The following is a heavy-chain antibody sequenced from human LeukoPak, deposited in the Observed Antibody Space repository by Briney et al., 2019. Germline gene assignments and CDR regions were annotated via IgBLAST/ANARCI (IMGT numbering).Heavy chain of an antibody. J-gene: IGHJ4*02. CDR1: QYTFTDYA. D-gene: IGHD1-1*01. CDR2: IDAGNGKT. CDR3: ARGRWNDVARGSYYFDY. V-gene: IGHV1-3*01. Sequence: ASVKVSCKASQYTFTDYAVHWVRQAPGQRLEWMGWIDAGNGKTKYSRSFQGRVTIIRDTSATTAYMELSSLTSEDTGVYYCARGRWNDVARGSYYFDYWGQGTLISVSS.